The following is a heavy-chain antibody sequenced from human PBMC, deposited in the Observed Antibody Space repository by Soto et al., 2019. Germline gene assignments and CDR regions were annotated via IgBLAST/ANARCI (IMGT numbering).Heavy chain of an antibody. V-gene: IGHV1-8*01. Sequence: ASVKVSCKASGYTFTSYDINWVRQATGQGLEWMGWMNPNSGNTGYAQKFQGRVTMTGNTSISTAYMELSSLRSEDTAVYYCARYFGEYSSSSRWSYYYYYMDVWGKGTTVTVSS. D-gene: IGHD6-6*01. CDR2: MNPNSGNT. CDR1: GYTFTSYD. J-gene: IGHJ6*03. CDR3: ARYFGEYSSSSRWSYYYYYMDV.